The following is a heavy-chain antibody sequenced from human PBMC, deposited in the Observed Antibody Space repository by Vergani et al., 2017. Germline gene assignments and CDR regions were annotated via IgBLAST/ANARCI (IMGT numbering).Heavy chain of an antibody. V-gene: IGHV3-23*01. J-gene: IGHJ4*02. Sequence: EVQLLESGGDLVQPGGSLRLSCAASGFTFIMHAMSWVRQAPGKGLEWVSTLSASDRRTHYADSVKGRFTISRDNSKNTLFLHKNSLRPEDTGVYYCAKDYNIMGALHYWGQGTLVAVSS. D-gene: IGHD5-12*01. CDR1: GFTFIMHA. CDR2: LSASDRRT. CDR3: AKDYNIMGALHY.